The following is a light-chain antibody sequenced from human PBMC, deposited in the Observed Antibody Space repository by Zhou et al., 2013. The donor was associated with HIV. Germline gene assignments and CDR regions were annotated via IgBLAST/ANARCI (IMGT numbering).Light chain of an antibody. V-gene: IGKV1-27*01. CDR1: QDISNH. J-gene: IGKJ1*01. CDR3: QFYDNWPVTWT. CDR2: GAS. Sequence: DLQMTQSPSSLSASVGDRVAITCRARQDISNHLAWYQQKPGKPPELLMYGASVPHSVVPSRISGSGSGTDFTLTISSLQTEDFAIYYCQFYDNWPVTWTFGLGTKVEMK.